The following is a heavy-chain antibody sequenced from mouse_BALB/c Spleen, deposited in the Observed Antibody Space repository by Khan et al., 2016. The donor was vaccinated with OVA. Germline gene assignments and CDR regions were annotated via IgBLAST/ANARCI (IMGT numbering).Heavy chain of an antibody. V-gene: IGHV5-15*02. CDR3: ARRELRVGAMDY. Sequence: EVELVESGGGLVQPGGSRKLSCAASGFTFSDYGMAWVRQAPGKGPEWVAFISNLAYSIYYADTVTGRFTISRENAKNTLYLEMSSLRSEDTAMYYGARRELRVGAMDYWGQGTSVTVSS. D-gene: IGHD2-4*01. J-gene: IGHJ4*01. CDR1: GFTFSDYG. CDR2: ISNLAYSI.